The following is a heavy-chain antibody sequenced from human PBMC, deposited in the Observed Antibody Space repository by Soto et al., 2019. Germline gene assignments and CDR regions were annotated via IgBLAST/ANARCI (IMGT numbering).Heavy chain of an antibody. V-gene: IGHV4-30-2*01. Sequence: SETLSLTCAVSGGSISSGGYSWSWIRQPPGKGLEWIGYIYHSGSTYYNPSLKSRVTISVDRSKNQFSLKLSSVTAADTAVYYCARERAEITIFGVVNWFDPWGQGTLVTVSS. CDR2: IYHSGST. CDR3: ARERAEITIFGVVNWFDP. J-gene: IGHJ5*02. D-gene: IGHD3-3*01. CDR1: GGSISSGGYS.